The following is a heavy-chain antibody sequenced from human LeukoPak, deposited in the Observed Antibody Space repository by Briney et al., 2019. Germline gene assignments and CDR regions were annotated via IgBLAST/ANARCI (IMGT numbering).Heavy chain of an antibody. J-gene: IGHJ6*03. V-gene: IGHV6-1*01. CDR3: ARAEYNWNSDYYYMDV. CDR1: GDSVSSNSAA. Sequence: SQTLSLTCAISGDSVSSNSAAWNWIRQSPSRGLEWLGRTYYRSKSYNDYAVSVKSRITINPDTSKNQFSLQLNSVTPEDTAVYYCARAEYNWNSDYYYMDVWGKGTTVTVSS. D-gene: IGHD1-1*01. CDR2: TYYRSKSYN.